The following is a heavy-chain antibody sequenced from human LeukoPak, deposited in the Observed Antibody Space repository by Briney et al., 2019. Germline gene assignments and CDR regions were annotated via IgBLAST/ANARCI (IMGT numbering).Heavy chain of an antibody. J-gene: IGHJ4*02. CDR1: GGSFSSHY. Sequence: SETLSLTCAVYGGSFSSHYWSWIRQPPGKGLEWIGEINHSGSTNYNPSLKSRVTISVDTSKNQFSLNLSSVTAADTAIYYCARYYGSGSYCLAYWGQGTLVTVSS. CDR3: ARYYGSGSYCLAY. D-gene: IGHD3-10*01. CDR2: INHSGST. V-gene: IGHV4-34*01.